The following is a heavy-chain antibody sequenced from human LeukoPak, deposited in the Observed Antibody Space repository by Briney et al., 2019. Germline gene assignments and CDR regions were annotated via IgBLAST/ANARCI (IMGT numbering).Heavy chain of an antibody. V-gene: IGHV4-4*02. Sequence: SETLSLTCAVSGGSISSNNWWGWVRQPPGKGLEWIGEIYHSGSPNYNPSLKSRVTISVDTSKNQFSLKLSSVTAADTAVYYCARALHCSSTSCPLAQQLEGAYYFDYWGQGTLVTVSS. CDR3: ARALHCSSTSCPLAQQLEGAYYFDY. D-gene: IGHD2-2*01. CDR1: GGSISSNNW. J-gene: IGHJ4*02. CDR2: IYHSGSP.